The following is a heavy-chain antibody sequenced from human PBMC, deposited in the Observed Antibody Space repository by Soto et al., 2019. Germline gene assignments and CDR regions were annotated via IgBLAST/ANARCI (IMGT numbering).Heavy chain of an antibody. CDR1: GITFSNYN. D-gene: IGHD5-18*01. V-gene: IGHV3-21*01. CDR2: ISASGSYI. CDR3: ATDWGYIYGHAFAS. Sequence: EVHLVESGGGMVKPGGSLRLSCVASGITFSNYNINWVRQVPGTGLAWVSYISASGSYIYYADSVKGRFTISRDNAKNSMYLQMNSLRAEDTAVYYCATDWGYIYGHAFASWGQGTLVTVSS. J-gene: IGHJ4*02.